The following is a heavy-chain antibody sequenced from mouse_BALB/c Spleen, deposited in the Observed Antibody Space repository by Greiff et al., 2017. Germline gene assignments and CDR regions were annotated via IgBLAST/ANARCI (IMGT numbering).Heavy chain of an antibody. J-gene: IGHJ3*01. V-gene: IGHV2-9*02. CDR3: ARGSHSWFAY. CDR1: GVSLNSFG. CDR2: IWAGGST. Sequence: HVQLKESGPGLVAPSQSLSITCPVSGVSLNSFGVPWVRQPPGKGLEWLGVIWAGGSTNYNSALMSILSISKDNSKSQVFLKMNSLQTDDTAMYYCARGSHSWFAYWGQGTLVTVSA.